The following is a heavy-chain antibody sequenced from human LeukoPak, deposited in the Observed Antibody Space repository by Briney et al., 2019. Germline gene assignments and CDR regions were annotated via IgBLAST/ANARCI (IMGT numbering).Heavy chain of an antibody. CDR3: ARGNGIQKGYYYYYMDV. J-gene: IGHJ6*03. CDR1: GDSVSSNSAA. Sequence: SQTLSLTCAISGDSVSSNSAAWNWSRQSPSRGLEWLGRTYYRSKWYNDYAVSVKSRITINPDTSKNQFSLQLNSVTPEDTAVYYCARGNGIQKGYYYYYMDVWGKGTTVTVSS. V-gene: IGHV6-1*01. CDR2: TYYRSKWYN. D-gene: IGHD1-14*01.